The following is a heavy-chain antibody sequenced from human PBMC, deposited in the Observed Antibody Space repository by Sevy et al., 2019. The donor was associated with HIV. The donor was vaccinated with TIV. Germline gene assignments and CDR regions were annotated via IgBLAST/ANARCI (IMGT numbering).Heavy chain of an antibody. Sequence: GGSLRLSCAASGFTFSSHGMHWVRQAPGKGLEWVAVIWYDGSNKYYADSVKGRFTISRDNSKSTLFLQINSLRAEDTAVYFCAREKDYSNYLPDYWGQGTLVTVSS. CDR3: AREKDYSNYLPDY. V-gene: IGHV3-33*01. J-gene: IGHJ4*02. CDR2: IWYDGSNK. D-gene: IGHD4-4*01. CDR1: GFTFSSHG.